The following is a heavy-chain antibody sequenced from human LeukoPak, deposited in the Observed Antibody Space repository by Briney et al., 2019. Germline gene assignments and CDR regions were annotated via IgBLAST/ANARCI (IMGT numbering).Heavy chain of an antibody. J-gene: IGHJ5*02. CDR2: IYYSGST. CDR3: ARQSVRDSYGFWGGYYNANWFDP. Sequence: SQTLSLTCTVSGGSISSGDYYWSWIRQPPGKGLEWIGYIYYSGSTYYNPSLKSRVTISVDTSKNQFSLKLSSVTAADTAVYYCARQSVRDSYGFWGGYYNANWFDPWGQGTLVTVSS. V-gene: IGHV4-30-4*08. CDR1: GGSISSGDYY. D-gene: IGHD3-3*01.